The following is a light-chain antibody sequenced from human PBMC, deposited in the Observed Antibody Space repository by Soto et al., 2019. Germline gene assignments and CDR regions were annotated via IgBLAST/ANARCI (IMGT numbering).Light chain of an antibody. CDR3: SSYTSSSTLYV. CDR2: DVS. Sequence: QSVLTQPASVSGSPGQSITISCTGTSSDVGSYNYVPWYQQHPGKAHKLMIYDVSNRPSGVSNRFSGSKSGNTASLTISGFQAEDEADYYCSSYTSSSTLYVFGTGTKVTV. J-gene: IGLJ1*01. CDR1: SSDVGSYNY. V-gene: IGLV2-14*01.